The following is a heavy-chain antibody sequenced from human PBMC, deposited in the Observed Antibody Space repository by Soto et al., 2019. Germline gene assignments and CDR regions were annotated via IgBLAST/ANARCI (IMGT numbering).Heavy chain of an antibody. D-gene: IGHD3-9*01. CDR1: GFTFSSYA. V-gene: IGHV3-23*01. CDR2: ISGSGRIT. J-gene: IGHJ1*01. Sequence: EVELFESGGGLVQPGGSLRLSCAASGFTFSSYAMSWVRRAPGKGLEWVSGISGSGRITKYADSVKGRFIISRDNFKNTLFLQMNSLRAEDTAVYYCAKDVHYDIVTGIEYFHHWAQGTLVTVSS. CDR3: AKDVHYDIVTGIEYFHH.